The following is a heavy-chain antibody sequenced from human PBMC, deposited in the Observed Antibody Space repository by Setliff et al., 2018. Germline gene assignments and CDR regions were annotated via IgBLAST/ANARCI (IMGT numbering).Heavy chain of an antibody. V-gene: IGHV4-39*07. J-gene: IGHJ6*03. CDR1: GGSINSMSYY. D-gene: IGHD3-10*01. CDR3: ARDNRARHYMDV. CDR2: IYHSGSS. Sequence: PSETLSLTCTVSGGSINSMSYYWGWIRQPPGKGLEWIGSIYHSGSSYYNPSLRSRVTISVDTSKNQFSLKLSSVTAADTAVYYCARDNRARHYMDVWGKGTTVTVSS.